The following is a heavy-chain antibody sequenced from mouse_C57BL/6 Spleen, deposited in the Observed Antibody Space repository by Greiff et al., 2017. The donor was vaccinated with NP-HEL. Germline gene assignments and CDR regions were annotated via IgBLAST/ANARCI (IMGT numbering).Heavy chain of an antibody. Sequence: EVQLVESGPGLVKPSQSLSLTCSVTGYSITSGYYWNWLRQFPGNTLEWMGYISYDGSNNYNPSLKNRISITRDTSKNQFFLKLNSVTTEDTATYDCARAYGSSYWYCDVWGTGTTVTVSS. V-gene: IGHV3-6*01. CDR3: ARAYGSSYWYCDV. CDR2: ISYDGSN. CDR1: GYSITSGYY. J-gene: IGHJ1*03. D-gene: IGHD1-1*01.